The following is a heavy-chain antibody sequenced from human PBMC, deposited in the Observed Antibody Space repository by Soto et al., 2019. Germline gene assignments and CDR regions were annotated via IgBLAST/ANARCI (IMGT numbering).Heavy chain of an antibody. CDR3: ARGGIQLLNWFDP. V-gene: IGHV4-59*01. D-gene: IGHD5-18*01. J-gene: IGHJ5*02. Sequence: PSETLSLTCTVSGGSISSYYWSWIRQSPGKGLEWIGYIYYSGSTNYNPSLKSRVTISVDTSKNQFSLKLSSVTAADTAVYYCARGGIQLLNWFDPWGQGTLVTVSS. CDR1: GGSISSYY. CDR2: IYYSGST.